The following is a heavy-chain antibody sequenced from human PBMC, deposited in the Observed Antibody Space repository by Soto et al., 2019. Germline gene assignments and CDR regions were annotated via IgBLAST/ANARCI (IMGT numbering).Heavy chain of an antibody. CDR2: VYYSGGT. CDR1: GGSIDNSHSF. J-gene: IGHJ6*02. CDR3: ARDSRTPSGGMDV. V-gene: IGHV4-39*02. Sequence: SSETLSLTCDVSGGSIDNSHSFWGWVRQPPGRGLEFLGSVYYSGGTYYNPSLKSRVTVSVDTSKNQFSLKLTSVTAADTAVYYCARDSRTPSGGMDVWGQGTTVTVSS.